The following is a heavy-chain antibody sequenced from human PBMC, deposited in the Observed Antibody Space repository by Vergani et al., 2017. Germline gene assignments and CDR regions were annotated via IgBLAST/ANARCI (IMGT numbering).Heavy chain of an antibody. V-gene: IGHV1-24*01. J-gene: IGHJ6*03. Sequence: QVQLVQSGAEVKKPGASVKVSCKASGYTFTSYDISWVRQAPGQGLEWMGGFDPEDGETIYAQKFQGRVTMTEDTSTDTAYMELSSLRSEDTAVYYCATGYCSSTSCYSRFYYYYMDVWGKGTTVTVSS. CDR3: ATGYCSSTSCYSRFYYYYMDV. CDR2: FDPEDGET. CDR1: GYTFTSYD. D-gene: IGHD2-2*01.